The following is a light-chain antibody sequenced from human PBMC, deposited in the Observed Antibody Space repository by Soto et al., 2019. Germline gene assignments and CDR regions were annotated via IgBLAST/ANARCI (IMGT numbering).Light chain of an antibody. Sequence: QSVLTQPPSASGTPGQRVTISCSGSSSNIGSNYVYWYQQLPGTAPKLLIYRNNQRPSGVPDRFSGSKSGTSASLATSGLRYEDEADYYCAAWDDSLSGWVFGGGTKVTVL. CDR2: RNN. CDR1: SSNIGSNY. CDR3: AAWDDSLSGWV. J-gene: IGLJ3*02. V-gene: IGLV1-47*01.